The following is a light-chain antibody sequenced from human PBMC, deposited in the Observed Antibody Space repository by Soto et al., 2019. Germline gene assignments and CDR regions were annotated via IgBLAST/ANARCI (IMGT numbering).Light chain of an antibody. Sequence: EIVMTQSPATVSVSPGERATLSCRASQSVNIYLAWYQQKPGQAPRLLIFGASYRATGIPARFSGSGSGTEFNLTISSLQSEDFAVYFCQQYDDWRRLTFGGGTKVDIK. CDR2: GAS. CDR1: QSVNIY. J-gene: IGKJ4*01. V-gene: IGKV3D-15*01. CDR3: QQYDDWRRLT.